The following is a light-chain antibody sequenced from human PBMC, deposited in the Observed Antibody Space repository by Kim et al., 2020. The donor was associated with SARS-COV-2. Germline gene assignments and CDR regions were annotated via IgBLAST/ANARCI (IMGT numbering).Light chain of an antibody. CDR2: AAS. CDR1: QSISNY. CDR3: QQSHTAPLLT. J-gene: IGKJ4*01. V-gene: IGKV1-39*01. Sequence: SVGDRVTITCRASQSISNYLNWYQQKPGKAPKLLIYAASSLQSGAPSRFSGSGSATDFTLTISSLQPEDFATYYCQQSHTAPLLTFGGGTKV.